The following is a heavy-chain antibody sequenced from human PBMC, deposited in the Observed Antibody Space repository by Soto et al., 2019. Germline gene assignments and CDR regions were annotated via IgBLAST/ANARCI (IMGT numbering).Heavy chain of an antibody. CDR2: INTYNGNK. CDR3: AMVDVYVTPSPQDV. J-gene: IGHJ6*02. D-gene: IGHD3-16*01. V-gene: IGHV1-18*01. Sequence: QVQLVQSGAEVKNPGASVKVSCKASGYTFTRYGIGWARQAPGQGREWMGWINTYNGNKNDALNGQGRVTLTTDTSTSTAYMERRSLRSNDTAIYDCAMVDVYVTPSPQDVWGQGTTVIVSS. CDR1: GYTFTRYG.